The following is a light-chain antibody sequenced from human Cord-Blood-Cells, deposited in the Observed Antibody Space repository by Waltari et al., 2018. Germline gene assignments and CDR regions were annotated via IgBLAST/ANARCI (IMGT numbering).Light chain of an antibody. CDR2: EGS. CDR1: SSDVGSYNL. CDR3: CSYAGSSTLV. J-gene: IGLJ3*02. Sequence: QSALTQPASVSGSPGPSITISCTGTSSDVGSYNLVSWYQQHPGKAPKLLSYEGSKRPAGVSNSFAGSKSGNTASLTISWRQAEDEAAYYSCSYAGSSTLVFGGGTKLTVL. V-gene: IGLV2-23*01.